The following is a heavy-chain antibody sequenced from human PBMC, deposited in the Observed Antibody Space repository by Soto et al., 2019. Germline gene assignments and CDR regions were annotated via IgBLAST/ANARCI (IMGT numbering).Heavy chain of an antibody. CDR2: ISGSGGST. CDR1: GFTFSSYA. Sequence: GGSLRLSCAASGFTFSSYAMSWVRQAPGKGLEWVSAISGSGGSTYYADSVKGRFTISRDNSKNTLYLQTNSLRAEDTAVYYCAKGLGYGDEYYYYYYYMDVWGKGTTVTVSS. V-gene: IGHV3-23*01. J-gene: IGHJ6*03. D-gene: IGHD4-17*01. CDR3: AKGLGYGDEYYYYYYYMDV.